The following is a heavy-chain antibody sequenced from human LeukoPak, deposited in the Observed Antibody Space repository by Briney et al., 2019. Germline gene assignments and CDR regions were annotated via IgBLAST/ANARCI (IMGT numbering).Heavy chain of an antibody. J-gene: IGHJ4*02. D-gene: IGHD6-6*01. CDR2: IKQDGSEK. V-gene: IGHV3-7*03. CDR3: AKHPRLVRYFDS. CDR1: GFTFSSYW. Sequence: PGGSLRLSYAASGFTFSSYWMSWVRQAPGKGLEWVANIKQDGSEKYYVDSVKGRFTISRDNSKNTLYLQMTSLRAEDTARYYCAKHPRLVRYFDSWGQGTLVTVSS.